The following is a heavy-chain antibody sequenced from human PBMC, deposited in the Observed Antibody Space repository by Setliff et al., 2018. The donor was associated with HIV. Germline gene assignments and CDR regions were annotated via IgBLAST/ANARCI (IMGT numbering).Heavy chain of an antibody. D-gene: IGHD7-27*01. CDR2: IYHSGST. V-gene: IGHV4-38-2*01. Sequence: SETLSLTCAVSGYSISSGYYWGWIRQPPGKGLEWIGSIYHSGSTYYNPSLKSRVTISVDTSKNQFSLKLSSATAADTAMYYCAKNMPSGDPFEYWGQGTLVTVSS. CDR3: AKNMPSGDPFEY. J-gene: IGHJ4*02. CDR1: GYSISSGYY.